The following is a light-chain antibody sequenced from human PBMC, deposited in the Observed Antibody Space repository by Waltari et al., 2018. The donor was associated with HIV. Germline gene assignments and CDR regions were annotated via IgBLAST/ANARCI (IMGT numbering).Light chain of an antibody. Sequence: QPALTQPPAASGSPGQSVTIGCTGTSSDVGGYDYVSWYQQHPGEAPKLLIYEISKRPSGVPDRFSGSKSGNSASLTISGLQAEDEADYYCSSFAGTHNVVFGGGTKLTVL. V-gene: IGLV2-8*01. J-gene: IGLJ2*01. CDR2: EIS. CDR1: SSDVGGYDY. CDR3: SSFAGTHNVV.